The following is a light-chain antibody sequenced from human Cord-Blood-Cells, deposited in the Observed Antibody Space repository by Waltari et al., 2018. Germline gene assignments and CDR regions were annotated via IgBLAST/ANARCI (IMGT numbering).Light chain of an antibody. Sequence: QSVLTQPPSVSGAPGQRVTISCTGSSSNTGAGSHLHWYHQLPGTAPKPLIYGNRNRPSGVPDRFSGSKSGTSASLAITGLQAEDEADYYCQSYDSSLSGSVFGGGTKLTVL. V-gene: IGLV1-40*01. CDR3: QSYDSSLSGSV. CDR2: GNR. J-gene: IGLJ3*02. CDR1: SSNTGAGSH.